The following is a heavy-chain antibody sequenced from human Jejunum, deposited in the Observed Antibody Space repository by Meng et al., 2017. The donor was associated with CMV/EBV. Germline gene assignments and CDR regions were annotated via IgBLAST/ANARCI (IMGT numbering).Heavy chain of an antibody. CDR2: ISGSGGST. CDR1: GITFTSYV. D-gene: IGHD6-19*01. J-gene: IGHJ4*02. CDR3: VKDTGATGWYHYFDY. Sequence: GITFTSYVMTWVRQAPGKGLEWVSSISGSGGSTYYADSVKGRFTISRDNAKNSLYLQMNSLRPEDTAFYYCVKDTGATGWYHYFDYWGQGTLVTVSS. V-gene: IGHV3-23*01.